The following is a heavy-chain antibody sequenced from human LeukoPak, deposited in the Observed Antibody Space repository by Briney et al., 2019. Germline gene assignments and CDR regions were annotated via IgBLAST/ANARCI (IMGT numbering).Heavy chain of an antibody. CDR1: GVSLSSDNW. CDR2: IHHSGRT. V-gene: IGHV4-4*02. Sequence: SGTLSLTCDVSGVSLSSDNWWSWVRQLPGKGLEWIAEIHHSGRTNYNPSLKSRVTISVDKSRNQFSVMLTPVTAADTAVYYCARNGYYSADYWSQGTLVTVSS. CDR3: ARNGYYSADY. J-gene: IGHJ4*02. D-gene: IGHD5-18*01.